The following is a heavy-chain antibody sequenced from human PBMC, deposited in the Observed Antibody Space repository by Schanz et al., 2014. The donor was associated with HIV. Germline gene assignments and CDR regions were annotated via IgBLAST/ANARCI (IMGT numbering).Heavy chain of an antibody. J-gene: IGHJ4*02. Sequence: EVQLLDSGGGLVQPGGSLRLSCVASGFTFNNYAMTWVRQAPGKGLEWISAVRHDGGATYYADSVKGRFTISRDNSKNTLYLQMTTLRTEDTAVYYCAKPEYDSRGNSQSHFDSWGQGTLVTVSS. V-gene: IGHV3-23*01. D-gene: IGHD3-22*01. CDR1: GFTFNNYA. CDR2: VRHDGGAT. CDR3: AKPEYDSRGNSQSHFDS.